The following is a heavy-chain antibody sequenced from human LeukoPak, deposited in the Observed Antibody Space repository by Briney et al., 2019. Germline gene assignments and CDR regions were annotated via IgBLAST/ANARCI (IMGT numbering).Heavy chain of an antibody. V-gene: IGHV4-34*01. CDR1: GGSFSGYY. Sequence: SETLSLTCAVYGGSFSGYYWSWIRQPPGKGLEWIGEINHSGSTNYNPSLKSRVTMSVDTPKNQFSLKLSSVTAADTAVYYCARGPVTPRRYYFDYWGQGTLVTVSS. CDR3: ARGPVTPRRYYFDY. J-gene: IGHJ4*02. CDR2: INHSGST. D-gene: IGHD4-17*01.